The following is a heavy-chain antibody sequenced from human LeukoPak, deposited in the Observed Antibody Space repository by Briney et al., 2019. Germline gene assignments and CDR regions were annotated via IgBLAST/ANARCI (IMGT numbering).Heavy chain of an antibody. CDR3: AKDTAGSMVTFCDY. J-gene: IGHJ4*02. CDR2: ISYDGSNK. V-gene: IGHV3-30*18. CDR1: GFTFSSYG. Sequence: GRSLRLSCAASGFTFSSYGMHWVRQAPGKGLEWVAVISYDGSNKYYADSVKGRFTISRDNSKNTLYLQMNSLRAEDTAVYYCAKDTAGSMVTFCDYWGQGTLVTVSS. D-gene: IGHD5-18*01.